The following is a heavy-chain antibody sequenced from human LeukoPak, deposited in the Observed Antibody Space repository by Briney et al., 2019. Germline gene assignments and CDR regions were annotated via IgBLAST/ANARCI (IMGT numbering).Heavy chain of an antibody. J-gene: IGHJ4*02. CDR3: ATDLVSVAALGY. D-gene: IGHD6-19*01. CDR2: FDPEDGET. V-gene: IGHV1-24*01. Sequence: ASVKVSCKVSGYTLTELSMHWVRQAPGKGLEWMGGFDPEDGETIYAQKFQGRVTMTEDTSTDTAYMELSSLRPEDTAVYYCATDLVSVAALGYWGQGTLVTVSS. CDR1: GYTLTELS.